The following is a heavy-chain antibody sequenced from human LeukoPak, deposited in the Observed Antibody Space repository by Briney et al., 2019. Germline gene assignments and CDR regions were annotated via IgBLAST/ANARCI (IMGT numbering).Heavy chain of an antibody. CDR1: GFTFSSYG. Sequence: GGSLRLSCAASGFTFSSYGMHWVRQAPGKGLEWVAFIRYDGSNKYYADSVKGRFTISRDNSKNTLYLQMNSLRAEDTAVYYCARRGSYSVKYWGQGTLVTVSS. CDR2: IRYDGSNK. J-gene: IGHJ4*02. V-gene: IGHV3-30*02. D-gene: IGHD1-26*01. CDR3: ARRGSYSVKY.